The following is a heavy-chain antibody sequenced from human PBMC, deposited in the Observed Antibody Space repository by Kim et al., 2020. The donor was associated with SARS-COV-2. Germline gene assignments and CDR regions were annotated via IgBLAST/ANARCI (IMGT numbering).Heavy chain of an antibody. CDR1: GYTFTSYY. Sequence: ASVKVSCKASGYTFTSYYMHWVRQAPGQGLEWMGIINPSGGSTSYAQKFQGRVTMTRDTSTSTVYMELSRLRSEDTAVYYCARDPRGDSSGYYSVRLYYFDYWGQVTLVTVSS. CDR3: ARDPRGDSSGYYSVRLYYFDY. CDR2: INPSGGST. V-gene: IGHV1-46*01. J-gene: IGHJ4*02. D-gene: IGHD3-22*01.